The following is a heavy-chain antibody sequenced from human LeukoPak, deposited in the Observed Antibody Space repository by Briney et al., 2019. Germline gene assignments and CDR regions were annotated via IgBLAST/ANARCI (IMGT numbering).Heavy chain of an antibody. D-gene: IGHD3-10*01. CDR1: GFTFSSYA. CDR3: AKDYYYGSGSYRSFDY. CDR2: ISGSGGST. J-gene: IGHJ4*02. V-gene: IGHV3-23*01. Sequence: PGGSLRLSCAASGFTFSSYAMSWVRQAPGKGLERVSAISGSGGSTYYADSVKGRFTISRDNSKNTLYLQMNSLRAEDTAVYYCAKDYYYGSGSYRSFDYWGQGTLVTVSS.